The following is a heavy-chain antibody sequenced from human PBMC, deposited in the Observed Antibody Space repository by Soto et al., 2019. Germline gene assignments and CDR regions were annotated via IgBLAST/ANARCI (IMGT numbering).Heavy chain of an antibody. CDR2: IYYSGST. CDR1: GGSISSRGYY. V-gene: IGHV4-39*07. J-gene: IGHJ6*02. Sequence: SETLSLTCTVSGGSISSRGYYWGWIRQPPGKGLEWIGTIYYSGSTNYNSSLKSRVTISVDTSKNQFSLKLSSVTAADTAVYYCAREGVTPSYYYYYGMDVWGQGTTVTVSS. CDR3: AREGVTPSYYYYYGMDV. D-gene: IGHD5-18*01.